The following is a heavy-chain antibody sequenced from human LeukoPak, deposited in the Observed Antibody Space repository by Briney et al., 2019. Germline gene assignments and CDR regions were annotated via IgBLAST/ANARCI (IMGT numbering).Heavy chain of an antibody. J-gene: IGHJ5*02. D-gene: IGHD2-2*02. Sequence: SETLSLTCTVSGGSISSHYWSWIRQPPGKGLEWIGYIYYSGSTNYNPSLKSRVTISVDTSKNQFSLKLSSATAADTAVYYCARDGYCRSTSCYTGFDPWGQGTLVTVSS. CDR3: ARDGYCRSTSCYTGFDP. V-gene: IGHV4-59*11. CDR2: IYYSGST. CDR1: GGSISSHY.